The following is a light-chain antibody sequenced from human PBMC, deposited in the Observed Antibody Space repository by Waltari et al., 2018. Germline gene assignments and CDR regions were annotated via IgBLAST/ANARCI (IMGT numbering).Light chain of an antibody. Sequence: QSALTQPRSVSGSSGQSVTISCSGSRSDVGVYGFISWYQHHPDKAPKLILYDVTKRPSGVPDRFSGSKSGNTASLTISGLQADDEADYYCSSYTPTSFWVFGGGTKLTVL. J-gene: IGLJ3*02. V-gene: IGLV2-11*01. CDR2: DVT. CDR3: SSYTPTSFWV. CDR1: RSDVGVYGF.